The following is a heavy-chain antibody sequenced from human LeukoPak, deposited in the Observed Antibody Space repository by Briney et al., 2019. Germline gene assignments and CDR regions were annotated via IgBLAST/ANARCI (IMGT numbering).Heavy chain of an antibody. V-gene: IGHV1-69*06. J-gene: IGHJ4*02. D-gene: IGHD1-26*01. CDR2: IIPIFGTA. Sequence: ASVKVSCKASGGTFSSYAISWVRQAPGQGLEWMGGIIPIFGTANYAQKFQGRVTITADKSTSTAYMELSSLRSEDTAVYYCAVVGARYYFDYWGQGTLVTVSS. CDR3: AVVGARYYFDY. CDR1: GGTFSSYA.